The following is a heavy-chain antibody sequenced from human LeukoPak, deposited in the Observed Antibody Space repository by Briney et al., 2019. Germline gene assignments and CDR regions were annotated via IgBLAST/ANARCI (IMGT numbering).Heavy chain of an antibody. CDR1: GYTFTGYY. J-gene: IGHJ4*02. CDR2: INPNSGGT. CDR3: ASLIRAVTYFDY. D-gene: IGHD4-17*01. V-gene: IGHV1-2*02. Sequence: ASVKVSCKASGYTFTGYYMHWVRQAPGQGLEWMGWINPNSGGTNYAQKFQGRVTMTRDTSISPSYMALSRLRSDETAVYYCASLIRAVTYFDYWGQGTLVTVSS.